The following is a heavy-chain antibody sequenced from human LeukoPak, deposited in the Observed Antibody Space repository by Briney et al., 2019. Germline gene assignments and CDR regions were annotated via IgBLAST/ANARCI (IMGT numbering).Heavy chain of an antibody. D-gene: IGHD5-24*01. V-gene: IGHV4-30-2*01. CDR3: ARGRDGYKPDFDY. CDR1: GGSISSGGYS. CDR2: IYHSGST. J-gene: IGHJ4*02. Sequence: SETLSLTCAVSGGSISSGGYSWSWIRQPPGKGLEWIGYIYHSGSTYYNPSLKSRVTISVDRSKDQFSLKLSSVTAADTAVYYCARGRDGYKPDFDYWGQGTLVTVSS.